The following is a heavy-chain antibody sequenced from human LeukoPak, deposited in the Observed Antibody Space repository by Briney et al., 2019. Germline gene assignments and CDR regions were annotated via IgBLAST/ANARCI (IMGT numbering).Heavy chain of an antibody. D-gene: IGHD3-3*01. CDR2: ISSSSSYI. Sequence: GGSLRLSCAASGFTFSSYSMNWVRQAPGKGLEWVSSISSSSSYIYYADSVKGRFTISRDNAKNSLYLQMNSLRAEDAAVYYCARDLSRHYDFWSGYSAPARTFEYWGQGTLVTVSS. V-gene: IGHV3-21*01. CDR1: GFTFSSYS. CDR3: ARDLSRHYDFWSGYSAPARTFEY. J-gene: IGHJ4*02.